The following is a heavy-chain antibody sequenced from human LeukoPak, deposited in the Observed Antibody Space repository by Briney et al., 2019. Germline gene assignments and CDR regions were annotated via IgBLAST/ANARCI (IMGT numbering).Heavy chain of an antibody. D-gene: IGHD6-13*01. V-gene: IGHV3-30*18. J-gene: IGHJ4*02. CDR1: GFTFSNYG. CDR2: VANDGRDK. CDR3: AKDLNVAAAGYYFDY. Sequence: GRSLRLSCAASGFTFSNYGMHWVRQAPGKGLEWVAVVANDGRDKRYADSVKGRFAISRDNSKNTVYLQMNSLRAEDTAVYYCAKDLNVAAAGYYFDYWGQGTLVTVSS.